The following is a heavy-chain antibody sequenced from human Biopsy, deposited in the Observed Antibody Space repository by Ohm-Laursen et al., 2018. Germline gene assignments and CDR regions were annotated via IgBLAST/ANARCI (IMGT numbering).Heavy chain of an antibody. CDR1: GGDINTYY. CDR3: ASVVLGPTNDAFDL. D-gene: IGHD3-22*01. Sequence: SETLSLTCNVSGGDINTYYWSWIRQPAGKGLEWIGRIYPGGGTNYNTSLKSRVTISVDTSKKQLSLRLRSVTAADTAMYYCASVVLGPTNDAFDLWGQGTMVVGSS. CDR2: IYPGGGT. J-gene: IGHJ3*01. V-gene: IGHV4-4*07.